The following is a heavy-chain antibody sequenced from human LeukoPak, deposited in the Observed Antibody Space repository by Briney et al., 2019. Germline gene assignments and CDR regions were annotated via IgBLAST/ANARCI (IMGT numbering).Heavy chain of an antibody. CDR2: ISGSGGST. CDR1: GFTLSSYA. Sequence: GGSLRLSCAASGFTLSSYAMSWVRQAPGKGLEWVSAISGSGGSTYYADSVKGRFTISRDNSKNTLYLQMNSLRAEDTAVYYCAKDEAFGGVSCFDYWGQGTLVTVSS. CDR3: AKDEAFGGVSCFDY. V-gene: IGHV3-23*01. J-gene: IGHJ4*02. D-gene: IGHD3-16*01.